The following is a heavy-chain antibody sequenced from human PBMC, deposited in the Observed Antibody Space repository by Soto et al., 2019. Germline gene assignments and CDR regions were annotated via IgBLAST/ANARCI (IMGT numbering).Heavy chain of an antibody. CDR1: GYTFTSYG. V-gene: IGHV1-18*01. D-gene: IGHD2-15*01. CDR2: ISAYNGNT. Sequence: GASVKVSCKASGYTFTSYGISWVRQAPGQGLEWMEWISAYNGNTNYAQKLQGRVTMTTDTSTSTAYMELRSLRSDDTAVYYCARDETPRYCSGGSFSVSNSAYSVVYSGPTTLVSV. CDR3: ARDETPRYCSGGSFSVSNSAYSVVY. J-gene: IGHJ4*02.